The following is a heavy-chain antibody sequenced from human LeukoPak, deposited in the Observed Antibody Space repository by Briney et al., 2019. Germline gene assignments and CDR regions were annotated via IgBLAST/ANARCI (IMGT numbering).Heavy chain of an antibody. CDR1: GGSISSGGYC. CDR3: ARGPAGLNLDY. CDR2: IYYSGST. J-gene: IGHJ4*02. D-gene: IGHD6-19*01. Sequence: SETLSLTCTVSGGSISSGGYCWSWIRQHPGKGLEWIGYIYYSGSTYYNPSLKSRVTISVDTSKNQFSLKLSSVTAADTAVYYCARGPAGLNLDYWGQGTLVTVSS. V-gene: IGHV4-31*03.